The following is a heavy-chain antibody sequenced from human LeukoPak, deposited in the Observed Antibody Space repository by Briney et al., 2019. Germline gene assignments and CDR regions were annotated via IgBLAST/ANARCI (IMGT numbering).Heavy chain of an antibody. V-gene: IGHV3-30*02. D-gene: IGHD3-3*01. CDR1: GFTFSSYG. CDR3: AKDGDFWSGYYPEGVDY. CDR2: IRYDGSNK. J-gene: IGHJ4*02. Sequence: GGSLRLSCAASGFTFSSYGMHWVRQAPGVGLEWVAFIRYDGSNKYYADSVKGRFTISRDNSKNTLYLQMNSLRAEDTAVYYCAKDGDFWSGYYPEGVDYWGQGTLVTVSS.